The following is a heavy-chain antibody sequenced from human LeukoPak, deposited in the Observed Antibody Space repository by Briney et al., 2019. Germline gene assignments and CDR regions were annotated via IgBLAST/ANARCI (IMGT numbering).Heavy chain of an antibody. Sequence: GGSLRLSCAASGLTFSSYAMNWVRQAPGKGLEWVSGISGSGISTLYADSVQGRFIIFRDNSNNTLYLEMNNLRAEDTAVYYCAKDRLKGIAAAGTGWFDSWGQGALVTVSS. V-gene: IGHV3-23*01. CDR3: AKDRLKGIAAAGTGWFDS. CDR2: ISGSGIST. J-gene: IGHJ5*01. D-gene: IGHD6-13*01. CDR1: GLTFSSYA.